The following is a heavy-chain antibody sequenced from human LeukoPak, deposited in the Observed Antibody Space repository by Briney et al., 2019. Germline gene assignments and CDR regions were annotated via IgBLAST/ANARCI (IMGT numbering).Heavy chain of an antibody. CDR2: IYHSGST. Sequence: SETLSLTCAVSGGSISSGGYSWSWIRQPPGKGLEWIGYIYHSGSTYYNPSLKSRVTISVDRSKTQFSLKLSSVTAADTAVYYCARRSYYYDSSGPDAFDIWGQGTMVTVSS. D-gene: IGHD3-22*01. J-gene: IGHJ3*02. CDR1: GGSISSGGYS. V-gene: IGHV4-30-2*01. CDR3: ARRSYYYDSSGPDAFDI.